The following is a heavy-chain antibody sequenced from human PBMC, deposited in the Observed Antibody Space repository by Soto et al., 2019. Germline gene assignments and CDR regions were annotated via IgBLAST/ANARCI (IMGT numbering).Heavy chain of an antibody. D-gene: IGHD3-3*01. CDR2: SKNKANGYTM. V-gene: IGHV3-72*01. CDR3: VRVGRTS. Sequence: EVQVVESGGGLVQPGGSLRLSCAVSGLTSSDYYFDWVRQSPGKGLEWVGRSKNKANGYTMEYAASVKGRFTISRDDSKNSVFLQMSSLRTEDTAVYYCVRVGRTSWGHGTTVTVPS. J-gene: IGHJ3*01. CDR1: GLTSSDYY.